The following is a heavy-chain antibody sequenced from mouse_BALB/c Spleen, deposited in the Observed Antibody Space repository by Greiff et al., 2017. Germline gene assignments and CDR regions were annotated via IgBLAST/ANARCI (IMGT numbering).Heavy chain of an antibody. CDR1: GYTFTSYY. CDR2: INPSNGGT. Sequence: QVHVKQSGAELVKPGASVKLSCKASGYTFTSYYMYWVKQRPGQGLEWIGGINPSNGGTNFNEKFKSKATLTVDKSSSTAYMQLSSLTSEDSAVYYCTRGGLRRGYYAMDYWGQGTSVTVSS. CDR3: TRGGLRRGYYAMDY. J-gene: IGHJ4*01. V-gene: IGHV1S81*02. D-gene: IGHD2-4*01.